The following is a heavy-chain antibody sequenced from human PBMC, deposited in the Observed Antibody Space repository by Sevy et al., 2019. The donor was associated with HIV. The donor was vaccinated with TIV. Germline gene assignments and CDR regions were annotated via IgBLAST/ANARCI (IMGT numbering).Heavy chain of an antibody. Sequence: SETLSLTCTVSRGSISSDNYFWSWIRQPPGKGLEWIGYISYTGSPYYNPSLKSRVTLEVDTSKNQFSLKLTSVTAADTAVYFCAREVNRPEDSDAFDIWGQGTRVTVSS. CDR1: RGSISSDNYF. CDR2: ISYTGSP. V-gene: IGHV4-30-4*01. CDR3: AREVNRPEDSDAFDI. D-gene: IGHD5-18*01. J-gene: IGHJ3*02.